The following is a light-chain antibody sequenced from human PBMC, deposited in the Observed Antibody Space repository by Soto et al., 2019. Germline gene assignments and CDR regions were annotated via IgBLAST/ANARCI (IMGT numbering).Light chain of an antibody. CDR2: EVT. Sequence: QSALTQPASVSGSPGQSITISCTGTSSDVGSYNLVSWYQQHPGKAPKLMIYEVTKRPSGVSNRFSGSKSDNTASLTISGLQAEDEADYYCCSYADPYTFIFGGGTQLTVL. CDR3: CSYADPYTFI. J-gene: IGLJ2*01. CDR1: SSDVGSYNL. V-gene: IGLV2-23*02.